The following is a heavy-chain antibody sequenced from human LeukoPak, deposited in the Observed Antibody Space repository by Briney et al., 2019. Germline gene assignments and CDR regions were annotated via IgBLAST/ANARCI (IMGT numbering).Heavy chain of an antibody. CDR1: GFTFSSYA. Sequence: GGSLRLSCAASGFTFSSYAMSWVRQAPGKGLEWVSAISGSGGSTYYADSVKGRFTISRDNSKNTLYLQMNSLSAEDTAVYYCAKVVYGGWAFDYWCQGTLVTVSS. J-gene: IGHJ4*02. CDR3: AKVVYGGWAFDY. CDR2: ISGSGGST. D-gene: IGHD3-16*01. V-gene: IGHV3-23*01.